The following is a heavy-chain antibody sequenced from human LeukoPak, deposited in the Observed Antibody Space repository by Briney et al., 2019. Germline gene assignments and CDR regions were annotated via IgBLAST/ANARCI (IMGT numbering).Heavy chain of an antibody. D-gene: IGHD6-19*01. J-gene: IGHJ4*02. CDR1: GGTFSSYA. V-gene: IGHV1-69*05. Sequence: SVKVSCKASGGTFSSYAISWVRQAPGQGLEWMGRIIPIFGTANYAQKFQGRVTITTDESTSTAYMELSSLRSEDTAVYYCARLYSSGWYEGDYWGQGTLVTVSS. CDR3: ARLYSSGWYEGDY. CDR2: IIPIFGTA.